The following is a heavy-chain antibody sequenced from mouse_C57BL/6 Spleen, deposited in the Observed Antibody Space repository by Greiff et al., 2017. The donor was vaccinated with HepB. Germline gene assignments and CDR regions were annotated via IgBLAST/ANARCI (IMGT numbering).Heavy chain of an antibody. Sequence: QVQLQQPGTELVKPGASVKLSCKASGYTFTSYWMHWVKQRPGQGLEWIGNINPSNGGTNYNEKFKSKATLTVDKSSSTAYMQLSSLTSEDSAVYYGARCDSSHWYFDVWGTGTTVTVSS. CDR2: INPSNGGT. J-gene: IGHJ1*03. V-gene: IGHV1-53*01. CDR1: GYTFTSYW. D-gene: IGHD1-1*01. CDR3: ARCDSSHWYFDV.